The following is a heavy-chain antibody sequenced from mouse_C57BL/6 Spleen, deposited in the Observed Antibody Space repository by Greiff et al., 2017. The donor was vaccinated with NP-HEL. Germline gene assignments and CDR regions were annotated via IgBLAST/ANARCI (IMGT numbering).Heavy chain of an antibody. D-gene: IGHD2-1*01. V-gene: IGHV2-2*01. J-gene: IGHJ3*01. CDR2: IWSGGST. CDR3: ASYGNYVGWFAY. CDR1: GFSLTSYG. Sequence: VKLMESGPGLVQPSQSLSITCTVSGFSLTSYGVHWVRQSPGKGLEWLGVIWSGGSTDYNAAFISRLSISKDNSKSQVFFKMNSLQADDTAIYYWASYGNYVGWFAYWGQGTLVTVSA.